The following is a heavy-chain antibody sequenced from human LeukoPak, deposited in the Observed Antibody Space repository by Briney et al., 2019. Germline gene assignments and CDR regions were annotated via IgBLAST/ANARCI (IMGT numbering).Heavy chain of an antibody. CDR3: ARDYDFWSGYYVGRDAFDI. CDR2: IYYSGST. J-gene: IGHJ3*02. D-gene: IGHD3-3*01. CDR1: GGSISSGDYY. V-gene: IGHV4-30-4*08. Sequence: PSQTLPLTCTVSGGSISSGDYYWSWIRQPPGKGLEWIGYIYYSGSTYYNPSLKSRVTISVDTSKNQFSLKLSSVTAADTAVYYCARDYDFWSGYYVGRDAFDIWGQGTMVTVSS.